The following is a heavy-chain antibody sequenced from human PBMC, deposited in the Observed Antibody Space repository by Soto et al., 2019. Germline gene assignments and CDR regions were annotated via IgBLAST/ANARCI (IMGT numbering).Heavy chain of an antibody. CDR1: GFTFSSYY. V-gene: IGHV3-13*01. CDR3: ARASSGWFRFWFDA. Sequence: GGSLRLSCAASGFTFSSYYMHWVRQATGKGLEWVSAIGTAGDTYYPGSVKGRFTISRENAKNSLYLQMNSLRAEDTAVYYCARASSGWFRFWFDAWGQGTLVTVSS. CDR2: IGTAGDT. J-gene: IGHJ5*02. D-gene: IGHD6-19*01.